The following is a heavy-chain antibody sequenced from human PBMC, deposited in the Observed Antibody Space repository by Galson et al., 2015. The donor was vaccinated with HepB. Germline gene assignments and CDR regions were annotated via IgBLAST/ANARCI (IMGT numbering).Heavy chain of an antibody. CDR3: ASSYDSSGYHAFDL. V-gene: IGHV3-21*01. J-gene: IGHJ3*01. Sequence: SLRLSCAVSGFTFSRYSMNWVRQAPGKGLEWVSSISSSSSYIYYADSVKGRFTISRDNAKNSLYLQMNSLRVEDTAVYYCASSYDSSGYHAFDLWGQGTEVSVSS. CDR2: ISSSSSYI. D-gene: IGHD3-22*01. CDR1: GFTFSRYS.